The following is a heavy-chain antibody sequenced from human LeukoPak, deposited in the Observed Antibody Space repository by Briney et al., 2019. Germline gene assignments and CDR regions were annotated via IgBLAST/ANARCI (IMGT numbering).Heavy chain of an antibody. J-gene: IGHJ4*02. V-gene: IGHV4-34*01. D-gene: IGHD6-25*01. CDR3: ARRGRNSSGWQDYL. CDR1: GDSLSGYY. CDR2: INDSGSI. Sequence: SETLSLTCAVYGDSLSGYYWSWIRQPPGKGLEWIGDINDSGSIIHNPSLKSRVTISVDTAKNQFSLKLTSVTAADTAVYYCARRGRNSSGWQDYLWGQGTLVTVSS.